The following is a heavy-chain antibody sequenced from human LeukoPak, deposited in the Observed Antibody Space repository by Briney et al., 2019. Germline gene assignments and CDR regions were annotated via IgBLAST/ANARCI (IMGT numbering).Heavy chain of an antibody. CDR3: ARDFDTSGYYFHY. CDR1: GGSFSDYY. J-gene: IGHJ4*02. Sequence: SETESLTCAVYGGSFSDYYWSWIRQPPGKGLEWIGEINHSGTTVYSPSLKSRLTISLDTSKNQFSLKLTSVTAADTAVYYCARDFDTSGYYFHYWGQGTLVTVSS. CDR2: INHSGTT. D-gene: IGHD3-22*01. V-gene: IGHV4-34*01.